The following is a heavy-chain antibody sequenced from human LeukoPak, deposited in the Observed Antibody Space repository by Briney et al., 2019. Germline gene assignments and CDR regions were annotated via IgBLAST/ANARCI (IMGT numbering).Heavy chain of an antibody. CDR2: ISGSGGST. CDR1: GFTFSSYG. Sequence: AGGSLRLSCAASGFTFSSYGMSWVRQAPGKGLEWVSAISGSGGSTYYADSVKGRFTISRDNSKNTLYLQMNSLRAEDTAVYYCAKQNRYFDYFFDYWGQGTLVTVSS. CDR3: AKQNRYFDYFFDY. D-gene: IGHD3-9*01. J-gene: IGHJ4*02. V-gene: IGHV3-23*01.